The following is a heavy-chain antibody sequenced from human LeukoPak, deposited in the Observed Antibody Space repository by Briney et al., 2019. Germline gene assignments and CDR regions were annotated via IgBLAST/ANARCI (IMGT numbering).Heavy chain of an antibody. CDR1: GGSISGTYY. CDR3: ARRWVYDKRAFDA. V-gene: IGHV4-59*08. Sequence: SETLSLTCTVSGGSISGTYYWSWIRQPPGKGLEWIGCIYYTGTTDSNPSLKSRVTISLDTSKNQSSLNLSSVTAADTAVYYCARRWVYDKRAFDAWGQGTMVTVSS. CDR2: IYYTGTT. D-gene: IGHD3-16*01. J-gene: IGHJ3*01.